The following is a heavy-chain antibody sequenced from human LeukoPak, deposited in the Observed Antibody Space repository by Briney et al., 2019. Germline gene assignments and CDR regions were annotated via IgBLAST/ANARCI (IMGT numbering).Heavy chain of an antibody. D-gene: IGHD4-23*01. CDR1: GFTFSRFE. V-gene: IGHV3-48*03. J-gene: IGHJ4*02. Sequence: GGSLRLSCVASGFTFSRFEMNWVRQAPGKGLEWISHISTGTYIAYTDSVKGRFTISRDNAKNSLFLQMNSLRAEDTAVYYYTREQDREASATVVGDYWGQGTLVTVSS. CDR3: TREQDREASATVVGDY. CDR2: ISTGTYI.